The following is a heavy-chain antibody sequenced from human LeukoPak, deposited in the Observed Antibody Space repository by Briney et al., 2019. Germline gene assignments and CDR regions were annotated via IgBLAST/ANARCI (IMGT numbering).Heavy chain of an antibody. J-gene: IGHJ4*02. Sequence: PSETLSLTCTVSGGSISGYYWSWIRQPPGKGLEWIGYIYYSGTTNYDPSLKSRVTISVDTSKNQFSLKLSSVTAADTAVYYCARGVYIAAAQYGYWGQGTLVTVSS. CDR2: IYYSGTT. V-gene: IGHV4-59*01. CDR1: GGSISGYY. D-gene: IGHD6-13*01. CDR3: ARGVYIAAAQYGY.